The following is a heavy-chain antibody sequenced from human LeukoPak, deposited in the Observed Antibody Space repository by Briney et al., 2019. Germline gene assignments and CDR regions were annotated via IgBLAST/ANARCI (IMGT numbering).Heavy chain of an antibody. V-gene: IGHV1-2*02. CDR3: ARDGSSTSPSYYYYYGMDA. CDR2: INPNSGGT. J-gene: IGHJ6*02. Sequence: ASVKVSCKASGYTFTGYYMHWVRQAPGQGLEWMGWINPNSGGTNYAQKFQGRVTMTRDTSISTAYMELSRLRSDDTAVYYCARDGSSTSPSYYYYYGMDAWGQGTTVTVSS. CDR1: GYTFTGYY. D-gene: IGHD2-2*01.